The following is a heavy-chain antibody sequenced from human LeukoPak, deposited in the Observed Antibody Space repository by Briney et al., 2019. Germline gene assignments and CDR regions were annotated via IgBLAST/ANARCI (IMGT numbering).Heavy chain of an antibody. Sequence: GASVKVSCKASGYAFIRYTMHWVRQAPGQRLEWMGWINAGNGNTKYSQKFQGRVTITRDTSASTAYMELSSLRSEDTAVYYFARAPDSAWFDPWGQGTLVTVSS. CDR3: ARAPDSAWFDP. CDR1: GYAFIRYT. V-gene: IGHV1-3*01. D-gene: IGHD1-14*01. CDR2: INAGNGNT. J-gene: IGHJ5*02.